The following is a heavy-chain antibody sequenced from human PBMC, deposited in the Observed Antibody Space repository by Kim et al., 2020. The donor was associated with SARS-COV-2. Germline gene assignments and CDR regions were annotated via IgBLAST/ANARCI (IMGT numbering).Heavy chain of an antibody. CDR1: GFTFRSYW. CDR3: ARGMVRNGLDV. J-gene: IGHJ6*02. Sequence: GGSLRLSCAASGFTFRSYWINWVRQAPGKGLVWVSRISGDASSTNYADSVKGRFTMSRDNAENTVYLQMNSLSGEDTAVYYCARGMVRNGLDVWGQGNSVTVS. D-gene: IGHD1-1*01. V-gene: IGHV3-74*01. CDR2: ISGDASST.